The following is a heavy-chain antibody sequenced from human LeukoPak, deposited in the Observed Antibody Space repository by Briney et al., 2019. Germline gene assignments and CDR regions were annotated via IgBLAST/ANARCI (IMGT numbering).Heavy chain of an antibody. CDR2: IYYSGST. CDR3: ARQLGYCSGGSCSFYFDY. CDR1: GGSISSSGYY. D-gene: IGHD2-15*01. Sequence: SETLSLTCTVSGGSISSSGYYWGWIRQPPGKGLQWIGTIYYSGSTYYIPSLKSRVTISVDTSKNQFSLKLSSVTAADTAVYYCARQLGYCSGGSCSFYFDYWGQGTLVTVSS. V-gene: IGHV4-39*01. J-gene: IGHJ4*02.